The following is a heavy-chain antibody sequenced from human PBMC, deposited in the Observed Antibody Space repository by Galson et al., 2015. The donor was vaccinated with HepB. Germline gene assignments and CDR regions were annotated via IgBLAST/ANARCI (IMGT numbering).Heavy chain of an antibody. V-gene: IGHV5-10-1*01. Sequence: QSGAEVKKPGESLRISCKGSGYNFTSYWISWVRQMPGKGLEWMGRIDPSDSYTNYSPSFQGHVTISADKSISTAYLQWSSLKASDTAMYYCARQEGVSSWFDPWGQGTLVTVSS. J-gene: IGHJ5*02. CDR1: GYNFTSYW. CDR2: IDPSDSYT. CDR3: ARQEGVSSWFDP.